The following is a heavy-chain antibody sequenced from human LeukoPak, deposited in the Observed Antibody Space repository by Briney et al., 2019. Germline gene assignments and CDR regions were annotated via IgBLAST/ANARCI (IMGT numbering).Heavy chain of an antibody. D-gene: IGHD3-10*01. Sequence: GGSLRLSCAASGFTLSGYTMNWVRQAPGKGLEWVSSTTSSSSYIYYAGSLKGRFTISRDNAKNSLYLQMNSLRAEDTAVYYCARDGDTVLTRGYYFYMDVWGKGTTVTVSS. V-gene: IGHV3-21*01. CDR3: ARDGDTVLTRGYYFYMDV. J-gene: IGHJ6*03. CDR2: TTSSSSYI. CDR1: GFTLSGYT.